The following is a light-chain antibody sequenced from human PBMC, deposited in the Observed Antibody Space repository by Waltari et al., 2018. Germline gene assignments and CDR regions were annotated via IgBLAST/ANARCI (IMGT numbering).Light chain of an antibody. CDR1: SSDVGNYDY. V-gene: IGLV2-11*01. J-gene: IGLJ3*02. CDR3: CSYAGTYTSWV. CDR2: DVS. Sequence: QSALTQPRSVSGSPGQSVTISCTVTSSDVGNYDYVSWYQQHPGKAPKLMIYDVSKRPSGVPDRVSGSKSRNTASLTVSGLQAEDEADYYCCSYAGTYTSWVFGGGTKLTVL.